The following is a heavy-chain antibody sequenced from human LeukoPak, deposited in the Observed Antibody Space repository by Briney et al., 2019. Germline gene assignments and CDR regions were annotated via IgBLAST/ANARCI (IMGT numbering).Heavy chain of an antibody. V-gene: IGHV4-34*01. CDR2: INHSGST. J-gene: IGHJ4*02. CDR3: ARRAGLHSLDY. Sequence: SETLSLTCTVSGGSISRYYWSWIRQPPGKGLEWIGEINHSGSTNYNPSLKSRVTISVDTSKNQFSLRLSSVTAADTALYFCARRAGLHSLDYWDQGTLVTVSS. CDR1: GGSISRYY. D-gene: IGHD5/OR15-5a*01.